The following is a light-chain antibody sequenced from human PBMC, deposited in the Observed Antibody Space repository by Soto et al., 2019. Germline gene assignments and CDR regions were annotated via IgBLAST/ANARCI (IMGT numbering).Light chain of an antibody. CDR3: QQNYKALWT. CDR2: AAS. J-gene: IGKJ1*01. V-gene: IGKV1-39*01. Sequence: DIQMTQSPSSLSASVGDRVTITCRASQSISNYLNWYQQKPGKAPKLLIYAASSLQSGVPSRFSGSGSGTDFTLTISSLQPEDFATYYCQQNYKALWTFGQGTKVEIK. CDR1: QSISNY.